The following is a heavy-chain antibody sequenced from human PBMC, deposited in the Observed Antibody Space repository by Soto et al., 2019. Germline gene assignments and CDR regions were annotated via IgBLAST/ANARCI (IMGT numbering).Heavy chain of an antibody. CDR3: ARPDCSGGSCYSIRRYFQH. CDR1: GYTFTGYY. CDR2: INPNSGGT. J-gene: IGHJ1*01. V-gene: IGHV1-2*02. Sequence: ASVKVSCKASGYTFTGYYMHWVRQAPGQGLEWMGWINPNSGGTNYAQKFQGRVTMTRDTSIRTAYMELSRLRSDDTAVYYCARPDCSGGSCYSIRRYFQHWGQGTLVTVSS. D-gene: IGHD2-15*01.